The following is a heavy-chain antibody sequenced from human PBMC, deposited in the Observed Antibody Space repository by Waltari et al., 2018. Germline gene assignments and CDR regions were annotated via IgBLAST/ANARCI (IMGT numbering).Heavy chain of an antibody. D-gene: IGHD2-2*01. CDR1: DQSIKSGFY. J-gene: IGHJ3*01. Sequence: QVKLQESGPGLVRPSETLSLTCLVSDQSIKSGFYWGWLRLPPGKGLAWIGRVYHSGATYYNPSLSSRVTISVDTSKNQVFLRLSSVTAADTGMYYCARDHSTSWSHDAYDVWGPGTMVTVAS. V-gene: IGHV4-38-2*02. CDR3: ARDHSTSWSHDAYDV. CDR2: VYHSGAT.